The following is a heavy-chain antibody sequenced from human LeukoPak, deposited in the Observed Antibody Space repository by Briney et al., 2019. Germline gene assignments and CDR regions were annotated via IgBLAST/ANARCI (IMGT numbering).Heavy chain of an antibody. CDR3: ARARNDYDTSSFSALDY. CDR2: ISGTGGST. V-gene: IGHV3-23*01. CDR1: GFTFSSYA. Sequence: PGGSLRLSCAASGFTFSSYAMTWVRQAPGKGLEWVSSISGTGGSTFYADPVKGRFAISRDNSKNTLYLQINSLRAEDTAVYYCARARNDYDTSSFSALDYWGQGTLVAVSS. D-gene: IGHD3-22*01. J-gene: IGHJ4*02.